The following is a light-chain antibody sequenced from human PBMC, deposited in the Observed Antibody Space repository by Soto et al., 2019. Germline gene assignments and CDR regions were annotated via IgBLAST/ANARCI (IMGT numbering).Light chain of an antibody. CDR2: GAS. Sequence: EIVLTQSPGTLSLSPGERATLSCRASQSVSSSYLAWYQQKPGQAPRLLIYGASSRATGIPDRFSGGGSGTDFTLTTSRREPEDFAAYYCKQYGSSPPVTFGQGTRLEIK. CDR1: QSVSSSY. J-gene: IGKJ5*01. V-gene: IGKV3-20*01. CDR3: KQYGSSPPVT.